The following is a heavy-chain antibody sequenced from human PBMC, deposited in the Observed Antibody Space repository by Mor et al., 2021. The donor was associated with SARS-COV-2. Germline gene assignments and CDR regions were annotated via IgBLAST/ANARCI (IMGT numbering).Heavy chain of an antibody. D-gene: IGHD4-4*01. Sequence: GRFTISRDNTKNTLYLQMNSLRAEDPAVYYCAKDWTTGATPNTMDHWGQGTLVTVST. V-gene: IGHV3-23*01. CDR3: AKDWTTGATPNTMDH. J-gene: IGHJ1*01.